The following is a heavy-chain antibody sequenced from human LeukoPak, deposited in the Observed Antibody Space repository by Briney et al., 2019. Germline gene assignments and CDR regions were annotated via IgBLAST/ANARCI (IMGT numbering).Heavy chain of an antibody. V-gene: IGHV3-21*01. D-gene: IGHD6-19*01. CDR2: ITSPVGHI. Sequence: GGSLRLSCAASGFTFSTYSMNWVRQAPGKGLEWVSSITSPVGHIYYADSLKGRITISRDNARSSLYLQMNSLRAEDTAVYYCATDGRSSGWYGFAYWGQGTLVTVSS. J-gene: IGHJ4*02. CDR1: GFTFSTYS. CDR3: ATDGRSSGWYGFAY.